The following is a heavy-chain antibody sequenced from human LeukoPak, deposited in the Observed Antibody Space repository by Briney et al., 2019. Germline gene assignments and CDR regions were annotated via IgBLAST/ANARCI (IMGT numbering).Heavy chain of an antibody. V-gene: IGHV4-31*03. CDR3: ARDYDSSGLHDY. J-gene: IGHJ4*02. Sequence: SQTLSLTCTVSGDSISSGGYYWSWIRQHPGKGLEWIGYIYYSGSTYYNPSLKSRVTISVDTSKNQFSLKLSSVTAADTAVYYCARDYDSSGLHDYWGQGTLVTVSS. D-gene: IGHD3-22*01. CDR2: IYYSGST. CDR1: GDSISSGGYY.